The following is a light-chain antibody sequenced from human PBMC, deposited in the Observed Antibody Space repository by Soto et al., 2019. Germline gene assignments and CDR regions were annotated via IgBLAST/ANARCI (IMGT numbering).Light chain of an antibody. J-gene: IGLJ3*02. CDR2: EVS. CDR3: SSYAGSTS. CDR1: SSDVGGYNY. Sequence: QSDLTQPPSASGSPGQSVTISCTGTSSDVGGYNYVSWYQQHPGKAPKLMIYEVSKRPSGVPDRFSGSKSGNTASLTVSGLQAEDEADYYCSSYAGSTSFGGGTKLTVL. V-gene: IGLV2-8*01.